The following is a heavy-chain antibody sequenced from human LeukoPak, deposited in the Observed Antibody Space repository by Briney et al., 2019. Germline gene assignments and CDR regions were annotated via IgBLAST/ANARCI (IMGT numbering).Heavy chain of an antibody. J-gene: IGHJ2*01. CDR3: ARSSATVTTRFFDL. CDR1: GFTFDDYG. V-gene: IGHV3-20*04. Sequence: GGSLRLSCAASGFTFDDYGMIWVRQAPGKGLEWVSYITWNGATMAYGDSVKGRFTIPRDNAENSLFLQMNSLRAEDTAFYYCARSSATVTTRFFDLWGRGTLVFVSS. D-gene: IGHD4-17*01. CDR2: ITWNGATM.